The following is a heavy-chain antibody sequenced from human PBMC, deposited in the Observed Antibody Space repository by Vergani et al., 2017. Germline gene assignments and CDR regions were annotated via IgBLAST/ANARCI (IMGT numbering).Heavy chain of an antibody. V-gene: IGHV3-15*01. CDR1: GFTFSSYS. Sequence: EVQLVESGGGLVQPGGSLRLSCAASGFTFSSYSMNWVRQAPGKGLEWIGRIRSKNDGGTADYAAPLKGRFTISRDDSKDSAFLLVNNLKTEDTAVYFCYTDYHDYWGQGTLITVSS. J-gene: IGHJ4*02. CDR2: IRSKNDGGTA. D-gene: IGHD2-2*02. CDR3: YTDYHDY.